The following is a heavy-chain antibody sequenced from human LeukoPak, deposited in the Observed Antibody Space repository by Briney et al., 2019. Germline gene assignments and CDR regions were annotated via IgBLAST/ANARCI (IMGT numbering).Heavy chain of an antibody. Sequence: SVEVSCKASGDTFGTFSFNWVRQAPSEGLEWLGGLTPLAGTPNYAQKFQGRLTISADKSTSTVYMELSRLTSEDTAVYFCAKFWSGYYTDWGQGTLVSVSS. V-gene: IGHV1-69*06. CDR2: LTPLAGTP. J-gene: IGHJ4*02. D-gene: IGHD3-3*01. CDR1: GDTFGTFS. CDR3: AKFWSGYYTD.